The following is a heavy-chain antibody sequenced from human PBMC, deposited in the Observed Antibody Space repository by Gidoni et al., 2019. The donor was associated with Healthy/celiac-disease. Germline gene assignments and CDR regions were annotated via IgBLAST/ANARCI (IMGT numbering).Heavy chain of an antibody. J-gene: IGHJ6*02. D-gene: IGHD3-3*01. Sequence: QVQLVQSGAEVKKPGASVKVSCKASGYTFTSYYMHWVRQAPGQGLEWMGIINPSGGSTSYAQKFQGRVTMTRDTSTSTVYMELSSLRSEDTVVYYCARGRHYDFWSGYIKHHYYYGMDVWGQGTTVTVSS. CDR3: ARGRHYDFWSGYIKHHYYYGMDV. CDR1: GYTFTSYY. V-gene: IGHV1-46*01. CDR2: INPSGGST.